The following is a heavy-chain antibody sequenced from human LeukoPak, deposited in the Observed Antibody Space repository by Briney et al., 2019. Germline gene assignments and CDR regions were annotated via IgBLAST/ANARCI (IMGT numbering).Heavy chain of an antibody. J-gene: IGHJ5*02. V-gene: IGHV1-18*04. Sequence: GASVKVSCKASGYTFTSYYMHWVRQAPGQGLEWMGWISAYNGNTNYAQKLQGRVTMTTDTSTSTAYMELRSLRSDDTAVYYCARDRGSHNWFDPWGQGTLVTVSS. CDR3: ARDRGSHNWFDP. CDR2: ISAYNGNT. CDR1: GYTFTSYY. D-gene: IGHD1-26*01.